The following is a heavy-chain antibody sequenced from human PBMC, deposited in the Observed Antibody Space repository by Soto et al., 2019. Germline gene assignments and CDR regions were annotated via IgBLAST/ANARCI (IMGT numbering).Heavy chain of an antibody. CDR3: AREVTTELTYGMDV. D-gene: IGHD4-17*01. CDR1: GGTFSSYA. V-gene: IGHV1-69*12. Sequence: QVQLVQSGSEVKKTGSSVKVSCKASGGTFSSYAISWVRQAPGQGLEWMGGIIPIFGTANYAQKFQGRVTNTADESTSTAYMELSSLRSEDTAVYYCAREVTTELTYGMDVWGQGTTVSVSS. CDR2: IIPIFGTA. J-gene: IGHJ6*02.